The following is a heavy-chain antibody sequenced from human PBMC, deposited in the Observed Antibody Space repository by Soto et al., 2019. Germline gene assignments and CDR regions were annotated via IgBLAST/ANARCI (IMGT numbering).Heavy chain of an antibody. Sequence: GGSPRLCCAACGFTVCDYYMSWIRQDPGKGLEWVSYISSSGSTIYYADSVKGRFTISRDNAKNSLYLQMNSLRAEDTAVYYCAKDHGSGWYTPYNWFDPWGQGTLVTVSS. CDR1: GFTVCDYY. V-gene: IGHV3-11*01. J-gene: IGHJ5*02. CDR3: AKDHGSGWYTPYNWFDP. D-gene: IGHD6-19*01. CDR2: ISSSGSTI.